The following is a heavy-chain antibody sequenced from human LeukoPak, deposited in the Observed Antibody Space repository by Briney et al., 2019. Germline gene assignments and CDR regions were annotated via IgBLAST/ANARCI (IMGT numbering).Heavy chain of an antibody. V-gene: IGHV4-39*07. CDR3: ARVGYYDSSGYYGFFDN. CDR1: GGSISSSSYH. J-gene: IGHJ4*02. CDR2: IYYSRSN. Sequence: SETLSLTCTVSGGSISSSSYHWGWIRQPPGNGLEWIGSIYYSRSNYYNPSLKSRVTISKDTSKNQISLKLSSVTAADTAVYYCARVGYYDSSGYYGFFDNWGQGTLVTVSS. D-gene: IGHD3-22*01.